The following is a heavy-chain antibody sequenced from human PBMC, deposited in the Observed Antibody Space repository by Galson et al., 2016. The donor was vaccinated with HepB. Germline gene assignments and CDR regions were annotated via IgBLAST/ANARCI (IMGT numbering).Heavy chain of an antibody. J-gene: IGHJ5*02. V-gene: IGHV4-34*01. CDR2: INHSGTI. Sequence: ETLSLTCAVYGGSFSDYYWSWIRQPPGKGLEWIGEINHSGTINYNPSLKSRVTISVDTSKNQFSLNLGSVTAADTAVYYCARRTVVPTAGNWFDPWGRGTLVTVSS. CDR3: ARRTVVPTAGNWFDP. D-gene: IGHD2-2*01. CDR1: GGSFSDYY.